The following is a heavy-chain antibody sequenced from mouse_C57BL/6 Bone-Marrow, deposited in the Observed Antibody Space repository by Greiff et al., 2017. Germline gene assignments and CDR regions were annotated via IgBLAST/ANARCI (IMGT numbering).Heavy chain of an antibody. CDR1: GFTFSSYG. V-gene: IGHV5-6*02. Sequence: DVMLVESGGDLVKPGGSLKLSCAASGFTFSSYGMSWVRQTPDKRLEWVATISSGGSYTYYPDSVKGRFTISRDNAKNTLYLQMSSLKSEDTAMYYCARQGDYDGYFDVWGTGTTVTVSS. D-gene: IGHD2-4*01. CDR2: ISSGGSYT. CDR3: ARQGDYDGYFDV. J-gene: IGHJ1*03.